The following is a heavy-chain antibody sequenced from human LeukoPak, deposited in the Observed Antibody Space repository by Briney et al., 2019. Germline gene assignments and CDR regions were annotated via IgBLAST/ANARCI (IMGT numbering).Heavy chain of an antibody. CDR3: ARSRDGYNPIDY. D-gene: IGHD5-24*01. V-gene: IGHV4-61*02. Sequence: SETLSLTCTVSGGSISSGSYYWSWIRQPAGKGLEWIGRIYTSGSTNYNPSLKSRVTISVDTSKNQFSLKLSSVTAADTAVYYCARSRDGYNPIDYWGQGTLVTVSS. J-gene: IGHJ4*02. CDR2: IYTSGST. CDR1: GGSISSGSYY.